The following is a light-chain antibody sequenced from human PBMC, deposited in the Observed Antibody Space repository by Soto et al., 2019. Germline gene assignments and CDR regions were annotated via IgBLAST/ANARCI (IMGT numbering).Light chain of an antibody. CDR2: LDT. Sequence: QSVLTQPPSAASTPGQRVTLSCSGSSSNIGTFYVYWYQPLPGTAPRLLIYLDTQRPSGVPDRFSGSKSGTSASLAISGLRSEDEGNYYCAAWDDSLNAYVFGTGTKLTV. V-gene: IGLV1-47*02. CDR1: SSNIGTFY. J-gene: IGLJ1*01. CDR3: AAWDDSLNAYV.